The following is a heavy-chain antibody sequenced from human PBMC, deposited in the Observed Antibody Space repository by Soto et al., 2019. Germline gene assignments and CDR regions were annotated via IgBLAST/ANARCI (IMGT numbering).Heavy chain of an antibody. CDR1: GFTFSGYW. V-gene: IGHV3-7*01. CDR3: ARDRSGAYGMDV. J-gene: IGHJ6*02. CDR2: TKQDGSEK. D-gene: IGHD7-27*01. Sequence: GESLKISCAASGFTFSGYWMTWVRQAPGKGLEWVANTKQDGSEKYYVDSVRGRFTISRDNAKNSLFLQMSSLRVEDTAVYYCARDRSGAYGMDVWGQGTTVTVSS.